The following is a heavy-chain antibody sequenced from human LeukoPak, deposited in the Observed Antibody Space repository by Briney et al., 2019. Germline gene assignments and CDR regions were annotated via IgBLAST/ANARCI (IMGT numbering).Heavy chain of an antibody. Sequence: PGGSLRLSCAASGFTFSSYAMSWVRQAPGKGLEWVPAISGSGGSTYYADSVKGRFTISRDNSKNTLYLQMNSLRAEDTAVYYCAKIYYYDSSGYSYEGDLAYYFDYWGQGTLVTVSS. CDR3: AKIYYYDSSGYSYEGDLAYYFDY. D-gene: IGHD3-22*01. CDR1: GFTFSSYA. J-gene: IGHJ4*02. V-gene: IGHV3-23*01. CDR2: ISGSGGST.